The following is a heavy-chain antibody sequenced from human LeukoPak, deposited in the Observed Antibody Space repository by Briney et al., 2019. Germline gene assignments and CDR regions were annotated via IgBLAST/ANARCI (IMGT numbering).Heavy chain of an antibody. CDR2: IKQDGSDK. J-gene: IGHJ4*02. CDR3: ARKTVVGSYFDY. CDR1: GFTFSSYA. Sequence: GGSLRLSCAASGFTFSSYAMHWVRQAPGKWREWVANIKQDGSDKYYVDSVKGRFTISRDNAKNSLYLQMNSLRAEDTAVYYCARKTVVGSYFDYGGQGTPVTVSS. D-gene: IGHD4-23*01. V-gene: IGHV3-7*03.